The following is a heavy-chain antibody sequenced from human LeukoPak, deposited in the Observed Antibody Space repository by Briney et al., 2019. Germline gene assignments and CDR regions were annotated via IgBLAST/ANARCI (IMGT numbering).Heavy chain of an antibody. CDR2: ISSSGSTI. D-gene: IGHD2-2*01. Sequence: GGSLRLSCAASGFTFSSYEMNWVRQAPGKGLEWVSYISSSGSTIYYVDSVRGRFTISRDNAKNSVYLQMNSVGAEDTAAYYCAREYDQAFDYWGQGTLVTVSS. CDR1: GFTFSSYE. CDR3: AREYDQAFDY. J-gene: IGHJ4*02. V-gene: IGHV3-48*03.